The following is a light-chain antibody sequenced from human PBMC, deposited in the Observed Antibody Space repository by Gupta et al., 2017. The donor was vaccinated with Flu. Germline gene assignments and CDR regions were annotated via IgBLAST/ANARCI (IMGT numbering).Light chain of an antibody. V-gene: IGKV3-15*01. CDR1: QSVSSN. CDR3: HQDNTFIT. Sequence: EIVMTQSPATLSVSPGKRATLSCRASQSVSSNLAWYQQKPGQAPRLLIYGASNRANGIPDRFSGSGSGTEFTLTSSRRQSEDFAVYYWHQDNTFITFGQGTLLDIK. J-gene: IGKJ5*01. CDR2: GAS.